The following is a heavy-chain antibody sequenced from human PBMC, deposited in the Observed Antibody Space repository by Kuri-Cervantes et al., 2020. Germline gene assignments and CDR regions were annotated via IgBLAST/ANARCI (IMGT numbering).Heavy chain of an antibody. J-gene: IGHJ4*02. V-gene: IGHV4-59*12. CDR2: IYHSGST. D-gene: IGHD3-10*01. Sequence: SETLSLTCTVSGGSISTYYWSWIRQPPGKGLEWIGYIYHSGSTNHNPSPKSRVTISVDTSKNQFSLKLSSVTAADTAVYYCARDAGSGSYSDYWGQGTLVTVSS. CDR1: GGSISTYY. CDR3: ARDAGSGSYSDY.